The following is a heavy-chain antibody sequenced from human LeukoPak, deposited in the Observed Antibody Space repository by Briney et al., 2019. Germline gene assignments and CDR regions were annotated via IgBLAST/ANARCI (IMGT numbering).Heavy chain of an antibody. Sequence: GGSLRLSCAASGFTFSSYGMHWVRQAPGKGLEWVAFIRFDGSNKNYADSVKGRFTISRDNSKNTLYLQMNSLRAEDTAVYYCARDGTGYYFDYWGQGTLVTVSS. D-gene: IGHD1-26*01. CDR2: IRFDGSNK. J-gene: IGHJ4*02. CDR3: ARDGTGYYFDY. V-gene: IGHV3-30*02. CDR1: GFTFSSYG.